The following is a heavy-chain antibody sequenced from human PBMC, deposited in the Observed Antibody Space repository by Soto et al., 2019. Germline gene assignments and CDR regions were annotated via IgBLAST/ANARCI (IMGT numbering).Heavy chain of an antibody. CDR2: IIPIFGTA. D-gene: IGHD6-6*01. CDR3: ARVSSSSSPHYYYSGMDV. Sequence: QVQLVQSGAEVKKTGSSVKVSCKASGGTFSSYAISWVRQAPGQGLEWLGGIIPIFGTANYAQKFQGRVKITAEDSTSTAYMELIRLRYENTAVYYCARVSSSSSPHYYYSGMDVWGQGTTVTVSS. J-gene: IGHJ6*02. V-gene: IGHV1-69*01. CDR1: GGTFSSYA.